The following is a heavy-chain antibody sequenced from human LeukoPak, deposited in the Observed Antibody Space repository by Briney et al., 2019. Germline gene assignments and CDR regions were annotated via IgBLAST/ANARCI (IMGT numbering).Heavy chain of an antibody. J-gene: IGHJ4*02. CDR2: ISSDGSST. D-gene: IGHD2-15*01. V-gene: IGHV3-74*01. CDR1: GFTFSSYW. CDR3: ARDQLYCSGGYCYKDY. Sequence: AGGSLRLSCAASGFTFSSYWMHWVRQAPGKGLVWVSRISSDGSSTSYADSVKGRFTISRDNAKNTLYLQMNSLRAEDTAVYYCARDQLYCSGGYCYKDYWGQGTLVTVSS.